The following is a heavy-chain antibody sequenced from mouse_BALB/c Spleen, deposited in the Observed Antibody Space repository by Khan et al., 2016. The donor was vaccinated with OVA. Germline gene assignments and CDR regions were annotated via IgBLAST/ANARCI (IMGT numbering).Heavy chain of an antibody. CDR2: VNPHTGNT. Sequence: EVQLQQSGPDLVKPGASVKMSCKASGYSFTGYYMNWVKQSHGKSLECIGRVNPHTGNTNYNQKFKGKAILIVDTSSSTAYMELRNLTSEDSAVYYCARGYDFFAYWGQGTLVTVSA. CDR3: ARGYDFFAY. J-gene: IGHJ3*01. CDR1: GYSFTGYY. V-gene: IGHV1-26*01. D-gene: IGHD2-12*01.